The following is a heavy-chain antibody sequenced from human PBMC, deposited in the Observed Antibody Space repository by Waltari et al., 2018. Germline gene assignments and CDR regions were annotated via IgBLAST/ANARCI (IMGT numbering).Heavy chain of an antibody. CDR1: GFTFSSYG. V-gene: IGHV3-33*06. Sequence: QVQLVESGGGVVQPGRSLRLSCAASGFTFSSYGRHWVRQAPGKGLEWVAVIWYDGSNKYYADSVKGRFTISRDNSKNTLYLQMNSLRAEDTAVYYCAKDLSATIDYWGQGTLVTVSS. D-gene: IGHD6-6*01. J-gene: IGHJ4*02. CDR3: AKDLSATIDY. CDR2: IWYDGSNK.